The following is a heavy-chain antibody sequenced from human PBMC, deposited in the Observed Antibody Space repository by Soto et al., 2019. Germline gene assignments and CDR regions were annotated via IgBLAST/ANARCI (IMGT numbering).Heavy chain of an antibody. D-gene: IGHD2-2*02. CDR1: GGSISSYY. J-gene: IGHJ6*03. V-gene: IGHV4-59*08. Sequence: SETLFLTCTVSGGSISSYYWSWIRQPPGKGLEWIGYIYYSGSTNYNPSLKSRVTISVDTSKNQFSLKLSSVTAADTAVYYCARHIVVVPAATPGDYYYYMDVWGKGTTVTVSS. CDR3: ARHIVVVPAATPGDYYYYMDV. CDR2: IYYSGST.